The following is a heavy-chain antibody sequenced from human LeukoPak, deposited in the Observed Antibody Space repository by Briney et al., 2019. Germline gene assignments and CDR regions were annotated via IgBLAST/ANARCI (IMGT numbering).Heavy chain of an antibody. Sequence: GASVKVSCKASGYTFTGYYMHWVRQAPGQGLEWMGWINPNSGGTNYAQKFQGRVTMTRDTSISTAYMELSRLRSDDTAVYYCARGPSTFFTMVRGVPYFDYWGQGTLVTVSS. D-gene: IGHD3-10*01. J-gene: IGHJ4*02. V-gene: IGHV1-2*02. CDR2: INPNSGGT. CDR1: GYTFTGYY. CDR3: ARGPSTFFTMVRGVPYFDY.